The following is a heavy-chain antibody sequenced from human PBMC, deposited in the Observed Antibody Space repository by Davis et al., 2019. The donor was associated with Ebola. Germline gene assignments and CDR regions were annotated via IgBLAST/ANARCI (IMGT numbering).Heavy chain of an antibody. V-gene: IGHV1-8*01. Sequence: ASVKVSCKASGYTFTSYDINWVRQATGQGLEWMGWMNPNSGNTVYAQKFQGRVTMTRNTSISTAYMELSSLRSEDTAVYYCARGRVTAVAGYYYGMDVWGKGTTVTVSS. D-gene: IGHD6-19*01. J-gene: IGHJ6*04. CDR2: MNPNSGNT. CDR1: GYTFTSYD. CDR3: ARGRVTAVAGYYYGMDV.